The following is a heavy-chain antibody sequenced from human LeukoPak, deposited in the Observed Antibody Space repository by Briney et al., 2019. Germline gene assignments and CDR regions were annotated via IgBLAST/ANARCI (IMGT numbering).Heavy chain of an antibody. CDR2: IYYSGST. CDR3: ARTDIVVVPFQGGNWFDP. J-gene: IGHJ5*02. D-gene: IGHD2-2*01. CDR1: GGSISSYY. V-gene: IGHV4-59*08. Sequence: SETLSLTCTVSGGSISSYYWSWIRQPPGKGLEWIGYIYYSGSTDYNPSLKSRVTMSVDTSKNQFSLKLSSVTAADTAVYYCARTDIVVVPFQGGNWFDPWGQGTLVTVSS.